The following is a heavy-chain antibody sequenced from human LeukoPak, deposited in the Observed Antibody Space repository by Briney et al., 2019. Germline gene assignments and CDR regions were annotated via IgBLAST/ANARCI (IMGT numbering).Heavy chain of an antibody. D-gene: IGHD4-17*01. V-gene: IGHV3-23*01. J-gene: IGHJ3*02. CDR1: GFSLSNYA. CDR2: IRGSGGGT. CDR3: ARDPNGDYIGAFDM. Sequence: GGSLRLSCAASGFSLSNYALMWLRQSPGKGLEWVSAIRGSGGGTFYADSVKGRFTISRDNSKNTLYLQMNGLRAEDTAVYYCARDPNGDYIGAFDMWGRGTLVTVSS.